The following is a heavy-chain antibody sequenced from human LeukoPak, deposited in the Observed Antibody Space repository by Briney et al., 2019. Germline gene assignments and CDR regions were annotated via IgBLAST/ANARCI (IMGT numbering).Heavy chain of an antibody. J-gene: IGHJ4*02. D-gene: IGHD3-16*01. CDR3: AKVGRLGEFDY. CDR1: GFTVSRNY. CDR2: LYSDGST. V-gene: IGHV3-53*01. Sequence: GGSLRLSCAASGFTVSRNYMSWVRQAPGKGLEWVSVLYSDGSTYHADSVKGRFTISRDNSKNTLYLQMNSLRAEDTAVYYCAKVGRLGEFDYWGQGTLVTVSS.